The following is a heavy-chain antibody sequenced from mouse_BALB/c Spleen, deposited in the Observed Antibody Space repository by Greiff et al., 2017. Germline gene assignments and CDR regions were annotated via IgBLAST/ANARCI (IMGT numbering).Heavy chain of an antibody. J-gene: IGHJ3*01. D-gene: IGHD4-1*01. CDR2: ILPGSGST. CDR3: ARGGWDPWFAY. Sequence: LVESGAELMKPGASVKISCKATGYTFSSYWIEWVKQRPGHGLEWIGEILPGSGSTNYNEKFKGKATFTADTSSNTAYMQLSSLTSEDSAVYYCARGGWDPWFAYWGQGTLVTVSA. CDR1: GYTFSSYW. V-gene: IGHV1-9*01.